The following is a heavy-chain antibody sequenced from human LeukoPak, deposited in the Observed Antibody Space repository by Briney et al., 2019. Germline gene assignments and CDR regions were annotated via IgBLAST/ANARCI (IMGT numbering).Heavy chain of an antibody. CDR1: GFTFSSYW. CDR3: ARVQGDGYNEYYYYYGMDV. J-gene: IGHJ6*02. V-gene: IGHV3-7*01. D-gene: IGHD5-24*01. CDR2: IKQDGGEK. Sequence: GGSLRLSCAASGFTFSSYWMSWVRQAPGKGLEWVANIKQDGGEKYYVDSVKGRFTISRDNAKNSLYPQMNSLRAEDTAVYYCARVQGDGYNEYYYYYGMDVWGQGTTVTVSS.